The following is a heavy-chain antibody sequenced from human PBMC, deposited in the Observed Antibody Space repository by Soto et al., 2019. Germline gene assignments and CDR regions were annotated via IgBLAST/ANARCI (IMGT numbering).Heavy chain of an antibody. CDR2: IKQDGSEK. CDR3: ARGGYCSSTSCYAYHDAFDI. J-gene: IGHJ3*02. CDR1: GFTFSSYW. V-gene: IGHV3-7*01. Sequence: GGSLRLSCAASGFTFSSYWMSWVRQAPGKGLEWVANIKQDGSEKYYVDSVKGRFTISRDNAKNSLYLQMNSLRAEDTAVYYCARGGYCSSTSCYAYHDAFDIWGQGTMVTVSS. D-gene: IGHD2-2*01.